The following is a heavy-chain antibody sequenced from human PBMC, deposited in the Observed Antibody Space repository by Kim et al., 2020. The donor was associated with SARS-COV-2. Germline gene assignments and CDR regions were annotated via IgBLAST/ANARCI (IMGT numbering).Heavy chain of an antibody. Sequence: GGSLRLSCAASGFTFSSYAMSWVRQAPGKGLEWVSAISGSGGSTYYADSVKGRFTISRDNSKNTLYLQMNSLRAEDTAVYYCAKDRARHQTYYYGSGSYVGSDYWGQGTLVTVSS. CDR2: ISGSGGST. CDR3: AKDRARHQTYYYGSGSYVGSDY. J-gene: IGHJ4*02. D-gene: IGHD3-10*01. CDR1: GFTFSSYA. V-gene: IGHV3-23*01.